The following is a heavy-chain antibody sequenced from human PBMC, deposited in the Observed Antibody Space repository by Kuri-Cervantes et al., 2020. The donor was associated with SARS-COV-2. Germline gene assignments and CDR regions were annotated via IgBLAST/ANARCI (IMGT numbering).Heavy chain of an antibody. Sequence: SVKVTCKASGYTFSSYTISWVRQAPAQGLEWMGGIITTVGKENYTQKFQGRVTITADNSTSTAYMKLSSLRSEDTAVYYCARGYRYCSSASYRTPSSFDYWGQGTLVTVSS. CDR1: GYTFSSYT. D-gene: IGHD2-2*01. V-gene: IGHV1-69*10. CDR2: IITTVGKE. CDR3: ARGYRYCSSASYRTPSSFDY. J-gene: IGHJ4*02.